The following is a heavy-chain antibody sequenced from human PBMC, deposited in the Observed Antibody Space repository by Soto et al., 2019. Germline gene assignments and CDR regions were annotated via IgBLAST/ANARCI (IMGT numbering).Heavy chain of an antibody. CDR2: IYYSGNT. Sequence: PSETLSLTCTVSGDSISSYYWSWIRQSPGKGLEWIGCIYYSGNTNYNPSLKSRVTISVNTSKNQFSLRLTSVTAADTAVYYCARAAVTHERYHYGMDVWGQGTTVTVSS. V-gene: IGHV4-59*01. J-gene: IGHJ6*02. D-gene: IGHD4-17*01. CDR1: GDSISSYY. CDR3: ARAAVTHERYHYGMDV.